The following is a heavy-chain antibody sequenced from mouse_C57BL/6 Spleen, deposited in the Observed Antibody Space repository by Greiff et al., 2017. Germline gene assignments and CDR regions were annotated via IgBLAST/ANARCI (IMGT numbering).Heavy chain of an antibody. Sequence: QVQLKQSGPELVKPGASVKISCKASGYSFTSYYIHWVKQRPGQGLEWIGWIYPGSGNTKYNEKFKGKATLTADTSSSTAYMQLSSLTSEDSAVYYCAYYSNSFNYWGQGATLTVSS. CDR1: GYSFTSYY. CDR3: AYYSNSFNY. D-gene: IGHD2-5*01. J-gene: IGHJ2*01. V-gene: IGHV1-66*01. CDR2: IYPGSGNT.